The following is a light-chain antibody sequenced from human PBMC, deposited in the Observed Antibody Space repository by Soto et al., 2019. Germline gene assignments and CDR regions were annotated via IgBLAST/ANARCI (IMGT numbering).Light chain of an antibody. V-gene: IGKV1-9*01. Sequence: DIQLTQSPSFLSASVGDRVTITCRASQAINNYLAWYQQKPGKAPNLLIYGASTLQSGVPSRFSGSGAGVQFTLLISRLQPEDAAPYYCPELKSPLRTLGLGTKVEIK. CDR2: GAS. CDR1: QAINNY. J-gene: IGKJ1*01. CDR3: PELKSPLRT.